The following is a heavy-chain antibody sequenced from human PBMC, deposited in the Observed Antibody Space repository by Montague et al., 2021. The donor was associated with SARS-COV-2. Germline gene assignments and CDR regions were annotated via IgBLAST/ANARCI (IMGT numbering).Heavy chain of an antibody. V-gene: IGHV4-59*12. CDR3: ARVRAVPAAMRIFSLGRSYYGMDV. CDR1: NVSINNYS. J-gene: IGHJ6*02. D-gene: IGHD2-2*01. Sequence: SETLSLTCTVSNVSINNYSRGWIRQAPGKGLEWIGHIYNSGTTDYNPSLRSRVTISMDTSRNQFSLKLKSVTAADTAVYYCARVRAVPAAMRIFSLGRSYYGMDVWGQGTTVTVSS. CDR2: IYNSGTT.